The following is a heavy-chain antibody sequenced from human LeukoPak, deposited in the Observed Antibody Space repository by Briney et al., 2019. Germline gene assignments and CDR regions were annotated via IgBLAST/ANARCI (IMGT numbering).Heavy chain of an antibody. D-gene: IGHD2-2*01. V-gene: IGHV3-7*01. Sequence: GGSLRPSCAASGITFSNDWMSWVRHAPGKGLEWVANIKQDGSEKYYVDSVEGPFTIYSDNAKNSLYLQMNSQRAEDRAVYYCARVDIRPNSVVVPAARRYGMDVWGQGTTVTVSS. CDR1: GITFSNDW. CDR3: ARVDIRPNSVVVPAARRYGMDV. CDR2: IKQDGSEK. J-gene: IGHJ6*02.